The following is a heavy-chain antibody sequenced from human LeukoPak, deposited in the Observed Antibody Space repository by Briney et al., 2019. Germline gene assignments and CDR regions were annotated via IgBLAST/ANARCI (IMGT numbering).Heavy chain of an antibody. CDR2: IYSGGST. J-gene: IGHJ6*02. CDR3: ARPNLYSGSYESYYGMDV. V-gene: IGHV3-53*01. D-gene: IGHD1-26*01. CDR1: GFTVSSNY. Sequence: PGGSLRLSCAASGFTVSSNYMSWVRQAPGKGLEWVSVIYSGGSTYYADSVKGRFTISRDNSKNTLYLQMNSLRAEDTAVYYCARPNLYSGSYESYYGMDVWGQGTTVTVSS.